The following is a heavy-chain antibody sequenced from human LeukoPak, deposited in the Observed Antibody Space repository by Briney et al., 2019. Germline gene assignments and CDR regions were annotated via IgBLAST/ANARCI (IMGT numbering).Heavy chain of an antibody. D-gene: IGHD3-3*01. CDR2: MNPNSGNT. CDR1: GGTFSSYA. V-gene: IGHV1-8*02. Sequence: ASVKVSCKASGGTFSSYAISWVRQATGQGLEWMGWMNPNSGNTGYAQKFQGRVTMTRNTSISTAYMELSSLRSEDTAVYYCARGRRYYDFWSGYYPDYWGQGTLVTVSS. J-gene: IGHJ4*02. CDR3: ARGRRYYDFWSGYYPDY.